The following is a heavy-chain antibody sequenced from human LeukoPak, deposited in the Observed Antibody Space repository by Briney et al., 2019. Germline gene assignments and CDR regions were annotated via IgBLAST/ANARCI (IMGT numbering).Heavy chain of an antibody. J-gene: IGHJ6*03. V-gene: IGHV1-46*01. CDR2: INPTCGST. CDR3: ARAAVAARHMRDYYYYMDV. D-gene: IGHD6-6*01. Sequence: ASVKFSCKASGGTFSSYAISWVRQAPGQGLEWMGIINPTCGSTSYAQKFQGRVTMTRDTFTSTVYMELSSLRSEDTAVYYCARAAVAARHMRDYYYYMDVWGKGTTVTVSS. CDR1: GGTFSSYA.